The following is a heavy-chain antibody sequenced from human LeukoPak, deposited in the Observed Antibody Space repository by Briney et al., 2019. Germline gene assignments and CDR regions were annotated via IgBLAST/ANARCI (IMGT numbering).Heavy chain of an antibody. Sequence: SETLSLTCTVSGGSISSYYWSWIRQPARKGLEWIGRLYTSGSTNYNPSLKGRVTMSVDTSKNQFSLKLSSVTAADTAVYYCARGGIVVVPAALTNFDYWGQGTLVTVSS. CDR2: LYTSGST. J-gene: IGHJ4*02. CDR1: GGSISSYY. D-gene: IGHD2-2*01. CDR3: ARGGIVVVPAALTNFDY. V-gene: IGHV4-4*07.